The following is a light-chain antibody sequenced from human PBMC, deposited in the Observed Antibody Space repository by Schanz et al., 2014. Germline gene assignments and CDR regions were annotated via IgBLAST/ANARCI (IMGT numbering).Light chain of an antibody. Sequence: DIVMTQSPDSLAVSLGERATINCKSSQSVLYSSNNKNYLAWFQQKPVQPPKLLIYWASTRDSGVPDRFSGSGSGTDFTLTISSLQAEDVAVYYCQQYYGLPLTFGGGTKVEIK. V-gene: IGKV4-1*01. CDR1: QSVLYSSNNKNY. CDR3: QQYYGLPLT. CDR2: WAS. J-gene: IGKJ4*01.